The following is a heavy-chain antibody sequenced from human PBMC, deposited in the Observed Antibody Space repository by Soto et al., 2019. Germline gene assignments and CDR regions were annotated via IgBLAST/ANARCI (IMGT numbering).Heavy chain of an antibody. CDR2: ISGSGGST. J-gene: IGHJ6*02. V-gene: IGHV3-23*01. CDR1: GFTLSDYA. Sequence: GSLRPSGAAFGFTLSDYAMSWARQAPGNGLEWVSAISGSGGSTYYADSVKGRFTISRDNSKNTLSLQMNSLRAEDSALYYCAKDRNDFWSGYYGPLGGGMDVWGQGTTVTVSS. D-gene: IGHD3-3*01. CDR3: AKDRNDFWSGYYGPLGGGMDV.